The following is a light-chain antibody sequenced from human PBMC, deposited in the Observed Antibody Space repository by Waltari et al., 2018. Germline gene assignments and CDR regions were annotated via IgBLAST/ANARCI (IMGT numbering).Light chain of an antibody. CDR2: RAS. Sequence: IVLTQSPGTASLSPGERVTLSCRASQSVGSSSLAWYQQKPGQAPRLVIYRASRRSTGIPNRCSRSGAGTDFSLTISELEPEDYAVYYCQQHLTLPATFSHATTVEIK. V-gene: IGKV3-20*01. CDR3: QQHLTLPAT. J-gene: IGKJ1*01. CDR1: QSVGSSS.